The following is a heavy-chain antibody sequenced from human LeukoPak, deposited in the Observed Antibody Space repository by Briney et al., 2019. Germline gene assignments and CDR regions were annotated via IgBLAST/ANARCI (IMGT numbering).Heavy chain of an antibody. Sequence: SETLSLTCTVSSGSISTYYWTWIRQPPGRGLEWLGNLYYSGTTNYNPSLQSRVTISVDTSRKQFSLNLRSVTASDTGVYYCARENLDYSVFDYWGQGIVVTVPS. V-gene: IGHV4-59*01. J-gene: IGHJ4*02. CDR1: SGSISTYY. CDR2: LYYSGTT. D-gene: IGHD2-15*01. CDR3: ARENLDYSVFDY.